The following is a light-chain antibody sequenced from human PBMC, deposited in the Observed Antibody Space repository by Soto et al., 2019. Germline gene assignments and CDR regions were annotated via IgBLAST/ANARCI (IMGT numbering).Light chain of an antibody. J-gene: IGKJ3*01. CDR1: QSVNSN. CDR2: VAS. Sequence: EIVMTQSPVTLSVSPGDRATLSCRASQSVNSNLAWYQQKPGQTPKLLIYVASTRATGIPARFSGSGSGTEFTLTISSLQSEDFAVYYCQQYGSSPVTFGPGTKVDIK. V-gene: IGKV3-15*01. CDR3: QQYGSSPVT.